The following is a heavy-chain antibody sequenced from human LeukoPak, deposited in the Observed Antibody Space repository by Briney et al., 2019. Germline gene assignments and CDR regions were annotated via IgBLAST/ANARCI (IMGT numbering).Heavy chain of an antibody. D-gene: IGHD6-19*01. J-gene: IGHJ3*02. Sequence: SETLSLTCAVYGGSFSGYYWSWIRQPPGKGLEWIGEINHSGSTNYNPSLKSRVTISVDTSKNQFSLKLSSVTAADTAVYYCARGVAVAGHALDIWGQGTMVTVSS. V-gene: IGHV4-34*01. CDR3: ARGVAVAGHALDI. CDR1: GGSFSGYY. CDR2: INHSGST.